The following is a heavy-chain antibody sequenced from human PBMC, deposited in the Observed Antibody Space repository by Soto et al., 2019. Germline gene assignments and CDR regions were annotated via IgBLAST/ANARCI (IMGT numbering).Heavy chain of an antibody. CDR2: IYYDESNK. V-gene: IGHV3-33*01. CDR1: GFMFMNYG. CDR3: TRDIRSSWYDF. D-gene: IGHD6-13*01. J-gene: IGHJ5*01. Sequence: PGGSLRLSCAASGFMFMNYGMHWVRQAPGKGLEWVALIYYDESNKYYADSVKGRFTISRDNSKNTLYLQMNSLRADDTGVYYCTRDIRSSWYDFWGQGTLVTVSS.